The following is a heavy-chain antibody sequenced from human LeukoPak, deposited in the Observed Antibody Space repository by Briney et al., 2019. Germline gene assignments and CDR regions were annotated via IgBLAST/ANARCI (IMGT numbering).Heavy chain of an antibody. Sequence: PGGSLRLSCAASGFTVSTNYMSWVRQAPGKGLEWVSVIYSGGSTYYADSVKGRFTISRGNSKNTLYLQMNSLRAEDTAVYFCAKRGVVIRVFLVGFHKEAYYFDSWGQGALVTVSS. V-gene: IGHV3-66*04. CDR2: IYSGGST. CDR3: AKRGVVIRVFLVGFHKEAYYFDS. D-gene: IGHD2-21*01. CDR1: GFTVSTNY. J-gene: IGHJ4*02.